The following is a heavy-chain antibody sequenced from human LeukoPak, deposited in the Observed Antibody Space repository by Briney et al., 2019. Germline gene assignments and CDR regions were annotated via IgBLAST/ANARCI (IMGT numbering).Heavy chain of an antibody. V-gene: IGHV4-59*01. J-gene: IGHJ6*03. CDR1: GGSISSYY. CDR2: IYYSGST. Sequence: SETLSLTCTVSGGSISSYYWSWIRQPPGKGLEWIGYIYYSGSTNYNPSLKSRVTISVDTSKNQFSLKLSSVTAADTAVYYCVREGSEDCSSTSCYWPAGYYYYYMDVWGKGTTVTVSS. D-gene: IGHD2-2*01. CDR3: VREGSEDCSSTSCYWPAGYYYYYMDV.